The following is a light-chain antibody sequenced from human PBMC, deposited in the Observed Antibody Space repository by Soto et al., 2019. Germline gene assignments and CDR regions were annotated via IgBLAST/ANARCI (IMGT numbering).Light chain of an antibody. CDR1: SSNIGAGYD. CDR3: QSYDSTLKTYV. J-gene: IGLJ1*01. CDR2: INT. V-gene: IGLV1-40*01. Sequence: QSVLTQPPSVSGAPGQRVTISCTGSSSNIGAGYDVHWYQQLPGTAPKLLIYINTNRPSGVPDRFSGSRSGPSASLAITGLQAQDEAVYFCQSYDSTLKTYVFGSGTKVTVL.